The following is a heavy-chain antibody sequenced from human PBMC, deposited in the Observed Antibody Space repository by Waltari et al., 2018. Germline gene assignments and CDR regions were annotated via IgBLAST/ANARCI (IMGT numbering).Heavy chain of an antibody. J-gene: IGHJ3*02. CDR1: GGSFSGYY. Sequence: QVQLQQWGAGLLKPSETLSLTCAVYGGSFSGYYWSWIRQPPGKGLEWIGEINHSGSTNYNPSLKSRVTISVDTSKNQFSLKLSSVTAADTAVYYCARGLFPNLNIAAAGNDAFDIWGQGTMVTVSS. V-gene: IGHV4-34*01. D-gene: IGHD6-13*01. CDR2: INHSGST. CDR3: ARGLFPNLNIAAAGNDAFDI.